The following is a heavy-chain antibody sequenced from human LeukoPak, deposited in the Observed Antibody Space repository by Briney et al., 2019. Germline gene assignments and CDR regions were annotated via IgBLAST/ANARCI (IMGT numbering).Heavy chain of an antibody. CDR3: ARDAHQPLAYCGGDCYSPYYYYGMDV. V-gene: IGHV4-59*01. CDR1: GGSISSYY. Sequence: SETLSLTCTVSGGSISSYYWSWIRQPPGKGLEWIGYIYYSGSTNYNPSLKSRVTISVDTSRNQFSLKLSSVTAADTAVYYCARDAHQPLAYCGGDCYSPYYYYGMDVWGQGTTVTVSS. D-gene: IGHD2-21*02. CDR2: IYYSGST. J-gene: IGHJ6*02.